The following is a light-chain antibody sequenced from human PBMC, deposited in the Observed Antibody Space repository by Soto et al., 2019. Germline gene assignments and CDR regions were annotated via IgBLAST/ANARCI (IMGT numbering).Light chain of an antibody. J-gene: IGLJ2*01. CDR2: EVS. CDR3: SSYTSSSTPVV. V-gene: IGLV2-14*01. CDR1: SNDVGGYNY. Sequence: QSALTQPASVSGSPGQSITISCTGTSNDVGGYNYVSWYQQHPGKAPKLMIYEVSNRPSGVSNRFSGSKSGNTASLTISGLQAEDEADYYCSSYTSSSTPVVFGGGTKLTV.